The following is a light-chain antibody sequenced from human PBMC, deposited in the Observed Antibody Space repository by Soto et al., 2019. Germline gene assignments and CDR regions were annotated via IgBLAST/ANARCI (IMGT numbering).Light chain of an antibody. CDR3: QQYGSSPLIA. CDR1: QSVGTSY. CDR2: AAS. Sequence: EMVLTQSPGTLSLSPGERATLFCRASQSVGTSYLAWYQQKPGQAPRLLIYAASRRATGIPDRFSGSGTGTDFTLAISRLEPEDFAVYYCQQYGSSPLIAFGQGTRLEIK. V-gene: IGKV3-20*01. J-gene: IGKJ5*01.